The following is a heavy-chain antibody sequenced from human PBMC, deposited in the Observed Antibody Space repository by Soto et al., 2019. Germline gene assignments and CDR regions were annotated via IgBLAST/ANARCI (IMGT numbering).Heavy chain of an antibody. Sequence: EVQLLESGGGLVQPGGSLSLSCAASGFTFSSYAMSWVRQAPGKGLEWVSAISGSGGSTYYADSVKGRFTISRNNSKNTVYLQMNSLRAEDTAVYYCAKDRNNSGSDDFFDYWGQGTLVTVSS. CDR2: ISGSGGST. CDR3: AKDRNNSGSDDFFDY. V-gene: IGHV3-23*01. D-gene: IGHD1-26*01. CDR1: GFTFSSYA. J-gene: IGHJ4*02.